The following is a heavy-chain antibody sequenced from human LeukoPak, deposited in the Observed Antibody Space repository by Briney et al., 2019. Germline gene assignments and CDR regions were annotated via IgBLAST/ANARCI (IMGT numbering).Heavy chain of an antibody. CDR3: ASGRLYDYVWGSYRYAFDF. V-gene: IGHV4-4*07. CDR1: GGSISSYY. J-gene: IGHJ4*02. CDR2: IYTDGST. Sequence: SETLSLTCTVSGGSISSYYWSWIREPAGKGLEWIGRIYTDGSTEYNPSLKSRVAVSVDTSKNQFSLKLNSVTAADTAVYYCASGRLYDYVWGSYRYAFDFWGQGILVTVSS. D-gene: IGHD3-16*02.